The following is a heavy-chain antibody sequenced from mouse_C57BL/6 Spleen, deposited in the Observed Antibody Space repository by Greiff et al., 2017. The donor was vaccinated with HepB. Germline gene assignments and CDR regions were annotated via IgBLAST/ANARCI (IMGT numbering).Heavy chain of an antibody. CDR1: GFTFSSYA. V-gene: IGHV5-4*01. CDR2: ISDGGSYT. Sequence: EVQRVESGGGLVKPGGSLKLSCAASGFTFSSYAMSWVRQTPEKRLEWVATISDGGSYTYYPDNVKGRFPISRYNAKNNLYPQMSHLKSEDTALYYCARDYDATGGLIDCWGQGTTLTVSS. J-gene: IGHJ2*01. D-gene: IGHD2-12*01. CDR3: ARDYDATGGLIDC.